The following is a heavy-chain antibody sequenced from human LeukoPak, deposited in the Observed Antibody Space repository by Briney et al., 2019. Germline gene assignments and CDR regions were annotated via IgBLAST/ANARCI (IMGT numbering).Heavy chain of an antibody. CDR1: GYSISSGYY. CDR3: ARGYYDFWSAPFDY. D-gene: IGHD3-3*01. V-gene: IGHV4-38-2*01. CDR2: IYHSGST. J-gene: IGHJ4*02. Sequence: SETLSLTCAVSGYSISSGYYWGWIRQPPGKGLEWIGSIYHSGSTYYNPSLKSRVTISVDTSKNQFSLKLSSVTAADTAVYYCARGYYDFWSAPFDYWGQGTLVTVSS.